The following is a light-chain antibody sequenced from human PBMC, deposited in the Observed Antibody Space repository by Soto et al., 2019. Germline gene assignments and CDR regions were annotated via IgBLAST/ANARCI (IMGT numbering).Light chain of an antibody. J-gene: IGLJ3*02. Sequence: QAVVTQEPSLTVSPGGTVTLTCGSSTGAVTSGHYPYWFQQKPGQAPRTLVYNTSDKHSWAPARFSGSLLGGKAALTLSGAQPEDEPEYYCLLSYSGARVFGGGTKVTVL. CDR1: TGAVTSGHY. CDR3: LLSYSGARV. CDR2: NTS. V-gene: IGLV7-46*01.